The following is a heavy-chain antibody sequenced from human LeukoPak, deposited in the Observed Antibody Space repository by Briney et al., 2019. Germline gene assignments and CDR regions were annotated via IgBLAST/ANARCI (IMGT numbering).Heavy chain of an antibody. V-gene: IGHV3-30*18. Sequence: GGSLRLSCAASGFTFSGYGMHWVRQAPGKGLEWVAVISYDGINKFYADSVKGRFTISRDNSMNTLYLQMNSLRAEDTAVYYCAKGYCSDTNCPIDYWGQGTLVTVSS. CDR1: GFTFSGYG. CDR3: AKGYCSDTNCPIDY. CDR2: ISYDGINK. D-gene: IGHD2-2*01. J-gene: IGHJ4*02.